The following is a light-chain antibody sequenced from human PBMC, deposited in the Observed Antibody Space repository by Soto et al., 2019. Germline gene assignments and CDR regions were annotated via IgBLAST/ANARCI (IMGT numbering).Light chain of an antibody. CDR2: EVS. V-gene: IGLV2-8*01. CDR1: SSDVGGYNY. CDR3: SSDADSNSLYV. J-gene: IGLJ1*01. Sequence: QSALTQPPSASGSPGQSVTISCTGTSSDVGGYNYVSWYQQHPGKAPKLMIYEVSKRPSGVPDRFAGSKSGNTASLTVSGLQAEDEATYYCSSDADSNSLYVFVTGTKVTVL.